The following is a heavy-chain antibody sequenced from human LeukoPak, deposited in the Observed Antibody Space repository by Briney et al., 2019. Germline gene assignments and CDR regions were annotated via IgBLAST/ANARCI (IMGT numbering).Heavy chain of an antibody. CDR3: AKKYYYGSGTYIFYFDY. D-gene: IGHD3-10*01. CDR1: GFTFNNYA. J-gene: IGHJ4*02. Sequence: GGSLRLSCAASGFTFNNYAMGWVRQAPGKGLEWVSVISGSSAGIKYADSVKGRFTISRDDSKSTLSLQMNSLRAEDTALYYCAKKYYYGSGTYIFYFDYWGQGTPVTVSS. CDR2: ISGSSAGI. V-gene: IGHV3-23*01.